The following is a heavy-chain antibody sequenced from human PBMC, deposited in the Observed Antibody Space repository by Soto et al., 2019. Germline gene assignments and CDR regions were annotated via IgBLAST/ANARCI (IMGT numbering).Heavy chain of an antibody. J-gene: IGHJ5*02. V-gene: IGHV4-39*02. Sequence: QLQLQESGPGLVKPSETLSLTCTVSGGSISSSNYYWGWIRQPPGKGLEWIGSFYFTGIRYYNPSLKSRVTISVDTSKNHFSLNLSSVTAADTAVYFCARSVAGPLLGWFDPWGQGTLVTVFS. D-gene: IGHD6-19*01. CDR3: ARSVAGPLLGWFDP. CDR1: GGSISSSNYY. CDR2: FYFTGIR.